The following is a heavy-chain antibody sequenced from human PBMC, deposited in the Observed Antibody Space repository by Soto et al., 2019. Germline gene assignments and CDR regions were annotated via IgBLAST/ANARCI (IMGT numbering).Heavy chain of an antibody. V-gene: IGHV4-34*01. Sequence: SETLSLTCAVYGGSFSGYYWSWIRQPPGKGLEWIGEINHSGSTNYNPSLKSRVTISVDTSKNQFSLKLSSETAADTAVYYCARGVGISLRADAFDIWGQGTMVTVSS. J-gene: IGHJ3*02. CDR1: GGSFSGYY. CDR2: INHSGST. D-gene: IGHD6-13*01. CDR3: ARGVGISLRADAFDI.